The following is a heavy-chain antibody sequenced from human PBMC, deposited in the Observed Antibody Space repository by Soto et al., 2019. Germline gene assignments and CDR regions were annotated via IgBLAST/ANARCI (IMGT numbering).Heavy chain of an antibody. CDR2: IYPGDSDT. CDR3: ARCFWSGSPPGYYYYYMDV. Sequence: GESLKISCKGSGYSFTSYWNGWVRQMPGKGLEWMGIIYPGDSDTRYSPSFQGQVTISADKSISTAYLQWSSLKASDTAMYYCARCFWSGSPPGYYYYYMDVWGKGTTVTVSS. V-gene: IGHV5-51*01. D-gene: IGHD3-3*01. CDR1: GYSFTSYW. J-gene: IGHJ6*03.